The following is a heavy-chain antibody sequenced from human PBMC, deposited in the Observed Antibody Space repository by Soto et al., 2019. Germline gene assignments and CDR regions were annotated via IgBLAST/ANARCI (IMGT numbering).Heavy chain of an antibody. CDR2: ISYDGSNK. CDR3: AKDSYSGGDSDYYGMDV. Sequence: QVQLVESGGGVVQPGRSLRLSCAASGFTFSSYGMHWVRQAPGKGLEWVAVISYDGSNKYYADSVKGRFTISRDNSKNTLYLQMNSLRAEDTAVYYCAKDSYSGGDSDYYGMDVWGQGTTVTVSS. CDR1: GFTFSSYG. V-gene: IGHV3-30*18. J-gene: IGHJ6*02. D-gene: IGHD2-21*02.